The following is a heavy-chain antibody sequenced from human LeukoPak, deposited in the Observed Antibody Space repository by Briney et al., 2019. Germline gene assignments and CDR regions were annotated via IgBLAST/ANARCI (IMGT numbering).Heavy chain of an antibody. V-gene: IGHV3-7*01. Sequence: GGSLRLSCVASGFTFSSYWMSWVRQAPGKGLEWVANIKQDGSERYYVDSVKGRFTISRDNAKNSLYLQMKSLRAEDTAVYYCARDSYIAARLQTYYYYYMDVWGKGTTVTVSS. J-gene: IGHJ6*03. CDR2: IKQDGSER. D-gene: IGHD6-6*01. CDR1: GFTFSSYW. CDR3: ARDSYIAARLQTYYYYYMDV.